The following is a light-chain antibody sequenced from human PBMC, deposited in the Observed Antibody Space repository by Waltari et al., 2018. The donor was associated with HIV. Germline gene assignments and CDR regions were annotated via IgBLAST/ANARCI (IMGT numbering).Light chain of an antibody. Sequence: QPVLTQPPSASASLGASVTLTCTLSSGYSNYTVDWYQQRPGKGPRFGMRVGGGGIVGSRGDGIPDRFSVLGSGLNRYLTIKNIQEEDEGDYHCGADHGSGSNFVYVFGTGTKVTVL. V-gene: IGLV9-49*01. CDR1: SGYSNYT. CDR2: VGGGGIVG. CDR3: GADHGSGSNFVYV. J-gene: IGLJ1*01.